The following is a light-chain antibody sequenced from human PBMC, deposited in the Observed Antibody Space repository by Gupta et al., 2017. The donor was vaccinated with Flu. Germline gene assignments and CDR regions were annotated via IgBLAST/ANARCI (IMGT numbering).Light chain of an antibody. CDR1: SGNIASNY. CDR3: PYYDGSYCFV. Sequence: FILTQPHSVSESPGKTVTISCTRSSGNIASNYVQWYHQRPGRSPPPVLVDDNKRRSAGPARFSCDTDCASTAAFINISGLKADDGAYYSSPYYDGSYCFVFGGGTKLTVL. J-gene: IGLJ2*01. V-gene: IGLV6-57*01. CDR2: DDN.